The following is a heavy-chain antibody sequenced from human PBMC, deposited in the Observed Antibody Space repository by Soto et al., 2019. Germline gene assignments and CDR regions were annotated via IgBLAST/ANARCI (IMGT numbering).Heavy chain of an antibody. J-gene: IGHJ4*02. V-gene: IGHV3-23*01. CDR1: GFTFRSFA. CDR3: AKEGYCTGENCHTFFDY. Sequence: EVQLLQSGGGLAQPGGSLRLSCAVSGFTFRSFAMSWVRQTPGKGLEWVSAISGSGTYTYYADSVKGRFTISRDNSKNTVYLQTNSLRAEDTAIYYCAKEGYCTGENCHTFFDYWGQGTLVTVSS. D-gene: IGHD2-8*02. CDR2: ISGSGTYT.